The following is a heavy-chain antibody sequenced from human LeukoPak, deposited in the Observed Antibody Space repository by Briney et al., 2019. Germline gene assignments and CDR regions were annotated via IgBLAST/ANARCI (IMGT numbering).Heavy chain of an antibody. Sequence: PSETLSLTCTVSGVSINNYYWSWIRQPPGKGLEWIGYIHYSGSTNYNPSLKSRVTISVDTSKNQFSLKLSSVTAADTAVYYRARGRDGRRSRILESKEDVWGKGTTVTVSS. CDR3: ARGRDGRRSRILESKEDV. D-gene: IGHD3-3*01. CDR2: IHYSGST. J-gene: IGHJ6*04. CDR1: GVSINNYY. V-gene: IGHV4-59*12.